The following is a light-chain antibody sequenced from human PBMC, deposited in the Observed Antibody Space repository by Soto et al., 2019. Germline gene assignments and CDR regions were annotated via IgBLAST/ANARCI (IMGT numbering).Light chain of an antibody. CDR2: GAS. CDR3: QQYGSSPSWT. Sequence: EIVLTQSPGTLSLSPGERATLSCRASQSVSSSYLAWYQQKPGQAPRLLIYGASSRATGIPDRFSGSGSGTDFTLTISRLEPEDFALYYCQQYGSSPSWTFGQWTKVEIK. J-gene: IGKJ1*01. CDR1: QSVSSSY. V-gene: IGKV3-20*01.